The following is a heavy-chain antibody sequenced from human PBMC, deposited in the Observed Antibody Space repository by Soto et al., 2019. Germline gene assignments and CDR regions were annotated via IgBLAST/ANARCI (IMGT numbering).Heavy chain of an antibody. CDR1: GFTFSSYA. Sequence: FLRLSCAASGFTFSSYAMHWVRQAPGKGLEWVAVTSYDGSNKYYADSVKGRFTISRDNSKNTLYLQMNSLRAEDTAVYYCARDGYSSSWTSYYFDYWGQGTLVTVYS. D-gene: IGHD6-13*01. CDR3: ARDGYSSSWTSYYFDY. CDR2: TSYDGSNK. V-gene: IGHV3-30-3*01. J-gene: IGHJ4*02.